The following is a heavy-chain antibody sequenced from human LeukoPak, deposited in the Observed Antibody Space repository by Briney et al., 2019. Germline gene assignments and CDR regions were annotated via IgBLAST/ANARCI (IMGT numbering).Heavy chain of an antibody. V-gene: IGHV4-59*07. J-gene: IGHJ4*02. Sequence: PSDTLSLTCTVSGGSISSYYWSWIRQPPGKGLEWIGYIHNSGSTSYDPSLKSRVTISVDTSKNQFSLKLSSVTAADTAVYYCARSLMYYNILTGYSPQNFDYWGQGTLVTVSS. D-gene: IGHD3-9*01. CDR3: ARSLMYYNILTGYSPQNFDY. CDR1: GGSISSYY. CDR2: IHNSGST.